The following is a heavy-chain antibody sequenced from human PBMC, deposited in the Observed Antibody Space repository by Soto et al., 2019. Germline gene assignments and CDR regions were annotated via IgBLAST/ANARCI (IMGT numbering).Heavy chain of an antibody. D-gene: IGHD6-13*01. J-gene: IGHJ4*02. CDR1: GFSFSRCS. V-gene: IGHV3-48*02. CDR3: ARDSSSWNFDY. CDR2: ITSSSITI. Sequence: PXXSLSLSCAACGFSFSRCSMHWVLQAPGKGLEWPSYITSSSITIYYADSVKGRFTISRDNAKNSLYLQMKSLRDEDTAVYYCARDSSSWNFDYWAQGALVTVSS.